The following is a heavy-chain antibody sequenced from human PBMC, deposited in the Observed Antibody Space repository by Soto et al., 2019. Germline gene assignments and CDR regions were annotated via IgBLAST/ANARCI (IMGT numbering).Heavy chain of an antibody. V-gene: IGHV3-15*01. D-gene: IGHD6-19*01. J-gene: IGHJ5*02. CDR3: TTEKDTSGWCGRYQP. CDR1: GFTFSNAW. Sequence: GGSLRLSCAASGFTFSNAWVSWVRQAPGKGLEWVGRIKRKTDGGTTDHAAPVKGRFTISRDDSKNTLYLQMNSLKTEDTAVYYCTTEKDTSGWCGRYQPWGQGTLVTVSS. CDR2: IKRKTDGGTT.